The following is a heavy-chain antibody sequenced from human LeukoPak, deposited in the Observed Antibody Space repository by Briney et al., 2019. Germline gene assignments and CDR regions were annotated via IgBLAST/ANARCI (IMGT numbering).Heavy chain of an antibody. CDR3: AREGSMTARPFVSIDY. Sequence: PSETLSLTCTVSGGSISTYYWSWIRQPAGKGLEWIERIHTSGNTDYNPSLKSRVTMSVDTSKNQFSLKLSSVTAADTAVYYCAREGSMTARPFVSIDYWGQGTLVTISS. CDR2: IHTSGNT. D-gene: IGHD6-6*01. CDR1: GGSISTYY. V-gene: IGHV4-4*07. J-gene: IGHJ4*02.